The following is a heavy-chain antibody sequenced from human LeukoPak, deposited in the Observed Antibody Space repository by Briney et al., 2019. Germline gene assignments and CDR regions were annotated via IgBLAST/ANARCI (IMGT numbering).Heavy chain of an antibody. D-gene: IGHD3-10*01. CDR2: IYPGDSDT. J-gene: IGHJ6*02. CDR3: ARLEGHGSGYVSPYGMDV. CDR1: GYSFTKFW. V-gene: IGHV5-51*01. Sequence: GESLKISCKGSGYSFTKFWIGWVRQMPGKGLEWMGIIYPGDSDTRYSPSFQGQVTISADKSISTAYLQWSSLKASDTAMYYCARLEGHGSGYVSPYGMDVWGQGTTVTVSS.